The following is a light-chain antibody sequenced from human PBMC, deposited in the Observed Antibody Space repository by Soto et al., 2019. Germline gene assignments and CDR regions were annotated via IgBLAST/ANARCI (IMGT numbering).Light chain of an antibody. CDR1: QSVSSSY. Sequence: EIVLTQSPGTLYLSPGERATLSCRASQSVSSSYLAWYQQKPGQAPRLLIYGASSRSTGIPDRFSGSGSGTDFTRTISRREPEDFEVYYCQQYGSSPTFGQVNNVEIK. V-gene: IGKV3-20*01. CDR2: GAS. J-gene: IGKJ1*01. CDR3: QQYGSSPT.